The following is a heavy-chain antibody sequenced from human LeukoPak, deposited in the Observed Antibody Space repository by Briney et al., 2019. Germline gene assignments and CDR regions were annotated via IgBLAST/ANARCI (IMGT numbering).Heavy chain of an antibody. CDR1: GGTFTSYG. CDR3: AREGGGSGSYYLPTGWFDP. D-gene: IGHD3-10*01. Sequence: SSVKVSCKASGGTFTSYGISWVRQAPGQGLEWMGGIIPIFGTANYAQKFQGRVTITADESTSTAYMELSSLRSEDTAVYYCAREGGGSGSYYLPTGWFDPWGQGTLVTVSS. J-gene: IGHJ5*02. CDR2: IIPIFGTA. V-gene: IGHV1-69*01.